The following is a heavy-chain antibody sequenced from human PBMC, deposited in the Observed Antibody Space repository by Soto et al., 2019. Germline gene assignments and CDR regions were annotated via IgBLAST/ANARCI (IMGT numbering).Heavy chain of an antibody. CDR2: IIYSGHI. D-gene: IGHD5-12*01. CDR3: VRHAQWITRAY. J-gene: IGHJ4*02. CDR1: GAYLSSDNC. Sequence: PSETKSLISNVSGAYLSSDNCLAWSRQPPGEGLEGVGRIIYSGHIMYKPSRQSRQTLIVHTSKNQFSLKLTSVTAAYTAVYYCVRHAQWITRAYWGQGSLVTVSS. V-gene: IGHV4-39*01.